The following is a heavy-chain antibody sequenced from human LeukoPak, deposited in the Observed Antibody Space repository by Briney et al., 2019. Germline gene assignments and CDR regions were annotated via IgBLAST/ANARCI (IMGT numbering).Heavy chain of an antibody. CDR2: IYGSGST. V-gene: IGHV4-59*11. D-gene: IGHD6-19*01. J-gene: IGHJ4*02. Sequence: SETLSLTCTVSGDSLSSHYWSWIRQPPGKGLEWIGYIYGSGSTHYDPSHRSRVTTSENTSKNQFSLKLTSVTAADTAVYYCARNVGWYSHDSWGQGTLVTVSS. CDR1: GDSLSSHY. CDR3: ARNVGWYSHDS.